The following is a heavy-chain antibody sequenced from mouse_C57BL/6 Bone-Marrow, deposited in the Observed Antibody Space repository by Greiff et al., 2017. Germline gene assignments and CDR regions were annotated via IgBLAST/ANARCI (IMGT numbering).Heavy chain of an antibody. Sequence: EVKLVESGGGLVKPGGSLKLSCAASGFTFSSYAMSWVRQTPEKRLEWVATISSGGSYTYYPDSVKGRFTISRDNAKNTLYLQLSSLKSEDTAMYYCARDYYGSWFAYWGQGTLVTVSA. V-gene: IGHV5-6-4*01. J-gene: IGHJ3*01. CDR3: ARDYYGSWFAY. CDR1: GFTFSSYA. CDR2: ISSGGSYT. D-gene: IGHD1-1*01.